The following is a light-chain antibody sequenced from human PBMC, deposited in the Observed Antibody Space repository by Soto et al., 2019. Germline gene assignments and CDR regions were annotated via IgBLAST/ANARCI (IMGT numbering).Light chain of an antibody. CDR3: QQYGSSSFA. J-gene: IGKJ3*01. Sequence: ENVLTQSPGTLSVSPGERVTLSCRARQSISNTYLAWYQKKPGQAPRLLLYGSFNRATGIPDRFSGSGSGTDFPLTISRLEPEDCAFYYCQQYGSSSFAFGPGTKVEIK. CDR2: GSF. CDR1: QSISNTY. V-gene: IGKV3-20*01.